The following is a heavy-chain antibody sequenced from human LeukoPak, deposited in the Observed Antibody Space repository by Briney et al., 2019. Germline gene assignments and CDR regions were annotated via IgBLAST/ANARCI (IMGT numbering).Heavy chain of an antibody. CDR2: IYYSGST. D-gene: IGHD1-26*01. J-gene: IGHJ4*02. Sequence: SSETLSLTCTVSGGSISSYYWSWIRQPPGKGLEWIGYIYYSGSTNYNPSLKSRVTISVDTSKNQFSLRLSSVTAADTAVYYCARAAGSGSYRWYFDYWGQGTLVTVSS. V-gene: IGHV4-59*01. CDR1: GGSISSYY. CDR3: ARAAGSGSYRWYFDY.